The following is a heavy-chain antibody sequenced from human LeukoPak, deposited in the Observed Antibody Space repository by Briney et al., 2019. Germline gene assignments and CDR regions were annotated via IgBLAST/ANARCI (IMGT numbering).Heavy chain of an antibody. CDR3: AKALRYILGARQYGMDV. CDR1: GFTFSSYG. D-gene: IGHD3-16*01. J-gene: IGHJ6*02. V-gene: IGHV3-30*18. CDR2: ISYDGSNK. Sequence: GGSLRLSCAASGFTFSSYGMHWVRQAPGKGLEWVAVISYDGSNKYYADSVKGRFTISRDNSKNTLYLQMNSLRAEDTAVYYCAKALRYILGARQYGMDVWGQGTTVTVSS.